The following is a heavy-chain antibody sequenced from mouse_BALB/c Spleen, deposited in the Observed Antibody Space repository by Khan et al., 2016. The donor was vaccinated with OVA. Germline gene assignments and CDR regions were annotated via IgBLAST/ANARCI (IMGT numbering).Heavy chain of an antibody. V-gene: IGHV2-9*02. D-gene: IGHD1-1*01. CDR1: GFSLTNYG. Sequence: VQLKESGPGLVAPSQSLSIICTVSGFSLTNYGVHWVRQPPGKGLEWLGVMWAGGSTNYNSPLMSRLSISIDNSKSQVFLKMNSLQTDDTAMYYCARPYYGSAWFAYWGQGTLVTVSA. CDR3: ARPYYGSAWFAY. J-gene: IGHJ3*01. CDR2: MWAGGST.